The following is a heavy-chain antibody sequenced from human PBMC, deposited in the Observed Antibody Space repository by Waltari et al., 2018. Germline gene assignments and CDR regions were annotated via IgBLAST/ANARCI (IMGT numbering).Heavy chain of an antibody. D-gene: IGHD3-3*01. CDR2: INHSGST. CDR3: ARTRYYDFWSGYYDAFDI. J-gene: IGHJ3*02. CDR1: GGSFSGYY. V-gene: IGHV4-34*01. Sequence: QVQLQQWGAGLLKPSETLSLTCAVYGGSFSGYYWSWIRQPPGKGLEWIGEINHSGSTNYNPSLKSPVTISVDTSKNQFSPKLSSVTAADTAVYYCARTRYYDFWSGYYDAFDIWGQGTMVTVSS.